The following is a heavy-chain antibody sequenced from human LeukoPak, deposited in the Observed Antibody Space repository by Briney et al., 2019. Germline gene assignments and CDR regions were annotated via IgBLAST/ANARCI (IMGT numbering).Heavy chain of an antibody. CDR3: ARALGYCSTTSCSLDWFDP. D-gene: IGHD2-2*01. J-gene: IGHJ5*02. Sequence: SETLSLTCTVSGGSISSGGYYWSWIRQPPGKGLEWIGYIYHSGSTYYNPSLKSRVTISVDRSKNQFSLKLSSVTAADTAVYYCARALGYCSTTSCSLDWFDPWGQGTLVTVSS. CDR2: IYHSGST. CDR1: GGSISSGGYY. V-gene: IGHV4-30-2*01.